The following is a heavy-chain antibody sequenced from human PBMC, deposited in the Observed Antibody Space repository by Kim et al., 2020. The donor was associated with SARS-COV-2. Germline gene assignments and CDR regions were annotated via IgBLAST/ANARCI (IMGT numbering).Heavy chain of an antibody. CDR2: ISAYSGKT. V-gene: IGHV1-18*01. CDR3: ARISGDYGNNWFDP. J-gene: IGHJ5*02. Sequence: ASVKVSCKASGYTFTSHGISWVRQAPGQGLEWMGWISAYSGKTNYAQKLQGRVTMTTDTSTSTAYMELRSLRSDDTAVYYCARISGDYGNNWFDPWGQGTLVTVSS. CDR1: GYTFTSHG. D-gene: IGHD4-17*01.